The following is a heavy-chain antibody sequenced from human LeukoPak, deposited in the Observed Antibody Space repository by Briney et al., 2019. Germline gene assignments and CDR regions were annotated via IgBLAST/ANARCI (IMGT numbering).Heavy chain of an antibody. D-gene: IGHD2/OR15-2a*01. Sequence: SETLSLTCSVSGGSISSYHWSWIRQPAGKGLEWIGRIYISGSTNYNPSLKSRVTISVDKSKNQFSLKLNSVTAADTAVYYCARDYRVIYGPEGFDPWGQGTLVTVSS. CDR1: GGSISSYH. CDR2: IYISGST. CDR3: ARDYRVIYGPEGFDP. V-gene: IGHV4-4*07. J-gene: IGHJ5*02.